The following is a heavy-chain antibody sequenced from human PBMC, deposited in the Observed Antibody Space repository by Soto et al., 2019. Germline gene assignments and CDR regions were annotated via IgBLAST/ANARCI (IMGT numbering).Heavy chain of an antibody. CDR2: IKRDGSEK. D-gene: IGHD2-8*01. J-gene: IGHJ6*02. V-gene: IGHV3-7*01. CDR1: GFTFNIYR. CDR3: ARENGNYYYYYGMDV. Sequence: GSLRLSCAASGFTFNIYRMSWVRQAPGKGPEWVANIKRDGSEKNYVDSVKGRFTISRDNAKKLVYLQMNSLRAEDTAVYYCARENGNYYYYYGMDVWGQGTTVT.